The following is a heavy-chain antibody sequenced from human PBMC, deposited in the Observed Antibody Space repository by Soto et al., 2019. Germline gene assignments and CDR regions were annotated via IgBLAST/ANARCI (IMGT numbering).Heavy chain of an antibody. D-gene: IGHD3-22*01. V-gene: IGHV3-53*01. CDR2: IYSGGST. CDR1: GFTVSSNY. CDR3: ARGPAIDYGMDV. Sequence: EVQLVESGGGLIQPGGSLRLSCAASGFTVSSNYMSWVRQAPGKGLEWVSVIYSGGSTYYADSVKGRFTISRDNSKKPLYLQMNSLRAEDTAVYYCARGPAIDYGMDVWGQGTTVTVSS. J-gene: IGHJ6*02.